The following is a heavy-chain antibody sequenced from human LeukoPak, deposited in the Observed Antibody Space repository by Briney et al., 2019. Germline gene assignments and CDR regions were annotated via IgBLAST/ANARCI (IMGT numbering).Heavy chain of an antibody. CDR2: ISTSGTTK. Sequence: PGGSLRLSCAASGFTFNSYELIGVRHAPGKGLEWLSHISTSGTTKYYANSVKGRFSIFRDNAKNSVYLQMNSLTAEDTGLYYCARDATTAVGWVYMDVWGKGTTVPISS. J-gene: IGHJ6*03. V-gene: IGHV3-48*03. D-gene: IGHD6-13*01. CDR3: ARDATTAVGWVYMDV. CDR1: GFTFNSYE.